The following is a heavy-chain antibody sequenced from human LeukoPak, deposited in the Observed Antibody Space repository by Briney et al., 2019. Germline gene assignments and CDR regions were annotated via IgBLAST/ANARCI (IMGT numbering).Heavy chain of an antibody. J-gene: IGHJ6*03. CDR1: GGTFSSYA. CDR3: ARAPVVPAAMVRFYYYYYYMDV. Sequence: ASVKVSCKASGGTFSSYAISWVRQAPGPGLEWMGRIIPIFGTANYAQKFQGRVTITTDESTTTAYMELSSLRSEDTAVYYCARAPVVPAAMVRFYYYYYYMDVWGKGTTVTVSS. CDR2: IIPIFGTA. V-gene: IGHV1-69*05. D-gene: IGHD2-2*01.